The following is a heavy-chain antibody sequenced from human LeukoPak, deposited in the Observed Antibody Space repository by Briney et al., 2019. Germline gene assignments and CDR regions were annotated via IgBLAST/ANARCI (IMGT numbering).Heavy chain of an antibody. CDR2: IKQDGSEK. J-gene: IGHJ3*02. CDR3: ARDNLILWFGELRKDAFDI. CDR1: GFTFSSYW. D-gene: IGHD3-10*01. V-gene: IGHV3-7*01. Sequence: PGGSLRLSCAASGFTFSSYWMSWVRQAPGKGLEWVANIKQDGSEKYYVDSVKGRFTISRDNAENSLYLQMNSLRAEDTAVYYCARDNLILWFGELRKDAFDIWGQGTMVTVSS.